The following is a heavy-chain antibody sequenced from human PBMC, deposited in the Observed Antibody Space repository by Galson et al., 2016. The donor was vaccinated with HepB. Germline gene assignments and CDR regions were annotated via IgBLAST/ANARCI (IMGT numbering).Heavy chain of an antibody. V-gene: IGHV5-51*01. CDR2: IYPDDSNV. J-gene: IGHJ6*02. CDR3: VRRGTSSGGYYYYGLDV. Sequence: QSGAEVKKPGESLQISCKASGYTFSHYWIAWVRQMPGKGLEGMGNIYPDDSNVRYSPSLEGHVTISPARSSDTAYLQSNSLSASDTAIYFCVRRGTSSGGYYYYGLDVWGQGTAVTVSS. D-gene: IGHD6-25*01. CDR1: GYTFSHYW.